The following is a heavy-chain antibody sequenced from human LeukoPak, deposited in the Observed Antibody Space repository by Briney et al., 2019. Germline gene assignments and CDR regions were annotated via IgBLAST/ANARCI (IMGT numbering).Heavy chain of an antibody. Sequence: GGSLRLSCAASGFTFSSYSMNWVRQAPGKGLEWVSSISSSSSYIYYADSVKGRFTISRGNAKNSLYLQMNSLRAEDTAVYYCARDAEDYGDHTAFDIWGQGTMVTVSS. CDR1: GFTFSSYS. CDR3: ARDAEDYGDHTAFDI. V-gene: IGHV3-21*01. J-gene: IGHJ3*02. CDR2: ISSSSSYI. D-gene: IGHD4-17*01.